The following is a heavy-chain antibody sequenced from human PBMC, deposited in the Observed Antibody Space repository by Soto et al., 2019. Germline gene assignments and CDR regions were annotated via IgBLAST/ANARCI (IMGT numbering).Heavy chain of an antibody. CDR1: GGSFSGYY. J-gene: IGHJ4*02. CDR2: INHSGST. Sequence: QVQLQQWGAGLLKPSETLSLTCAVYGGSFSGYYWSWIRQPPGKGLEWIGEINHSGSTNYNPSLKRRVTLTGDPSKYQCSLNLSSVTAADTAVYYCARGGEYCGYDFPFDYWCQETLVTVST. D-gene: IGHD5-12*01. V-gene: IGHV4-34*01. CDR3: ARGGEYCGYDFPFDY.